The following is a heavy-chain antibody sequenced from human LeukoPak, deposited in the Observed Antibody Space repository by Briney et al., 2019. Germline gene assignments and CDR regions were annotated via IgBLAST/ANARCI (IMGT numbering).Heavy chain of an antibody. J-gene: IGHJ5*02. CDR1: GYTFTSYD. Sequence: ASVKVSCKASGYTFTSYDINWVRQATGQGLEWMGWMNPNSGNTGYAQKFQGRVTMTRNTSISTAYMELSSLRSEDTAVYYCARGTYYYGSGSSNWFDPWGQGTLVTVSS. V-gene: IGHV1-8*01. D-gene: IGHD3-10*01. CDR2: MNPNSGNT. CDR3: ARGTYYYGSGSSNWFDP.